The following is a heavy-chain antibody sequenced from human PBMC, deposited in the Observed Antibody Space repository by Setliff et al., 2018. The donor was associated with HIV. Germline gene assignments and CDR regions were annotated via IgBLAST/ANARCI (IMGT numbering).Heavy chain of an antibody. V-gene: IGHV4-4*08. CDR1: GGSISSYY. D-gene: IGHD6-13*01. CDR2: IYTSGST. Sequence: LSLTCTVSGGSISSYYWSWIRQPPGKGLEWIGDIYTSGSTNYNPSLKSRVTISVDTSNNQFSLKLNSVTAADTAVYYCARGVYSSSWYYFDYWGQGTLVTVSS. J-gene: IGHJ4*02. CDR3: ARGVYSSSWYYFDY.